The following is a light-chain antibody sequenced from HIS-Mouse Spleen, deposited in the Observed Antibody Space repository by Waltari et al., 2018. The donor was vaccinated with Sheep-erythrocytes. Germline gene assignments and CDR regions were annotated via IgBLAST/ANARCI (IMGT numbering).Light chain of an antibody. Sequence: IQMTQSPSSLSAPVGDRVTITCQASQAISNYLNWYQQKPGKAPKLLSYDASNLETGVPSRFSGSGAGTDFTFTISSLQPEDIATYYCQQYDNLPYTFGQGTKLEIK. V-gene: IGKV1-33*01. CDR3: QQYDNLPYT. CDR1: QAISNY. J-gene: IGKJ2*01. CDR2: DAS.